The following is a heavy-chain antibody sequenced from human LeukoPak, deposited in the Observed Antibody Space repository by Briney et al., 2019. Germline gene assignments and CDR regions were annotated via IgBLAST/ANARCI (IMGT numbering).Heavy chain of an antibody. Sequence: PGGSLKLSCAASGFTFSSYAMSWVRQAPGKGLEWVSAISGSGGSTYYADSVKGRFTISRDNSKNTLYLQMSSLRAEDTAVYYCAKTPMHRYYFDYWGQGTLVTVSS. CDR3: AKTPMHRYYFDY. CDR2: ISGSGGST. V-gene: IGHV3-23*01. CDR1: GFTFSSYA. J-gene: IGHJ4*02.